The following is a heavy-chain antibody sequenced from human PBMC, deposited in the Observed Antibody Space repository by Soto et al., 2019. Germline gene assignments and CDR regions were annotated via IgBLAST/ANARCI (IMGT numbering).Heavy chain of an antibody. CDR2: IRSKTNSYAT. J-gene: IGHJ6*02. CDR3: GSDTDMAYYAIDV. Sequence: EVQLVESGGGLVQPGGSLKLSCAASGFTFSGSAMHWVRQASGKGLEWVGRIRSKTNSYATAYAASVKGRFTISRDDSKNTAYLQMNSLKTEDTAVYYCGSDTDMAYYAIDVWGQGTTVTVSS. CDR1: GFTFSGSA. D-gene: IGHD5-18*01. V-gene: IGHV3-73*01.